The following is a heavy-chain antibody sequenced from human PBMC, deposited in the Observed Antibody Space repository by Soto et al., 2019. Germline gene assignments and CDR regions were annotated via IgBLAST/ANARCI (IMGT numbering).Heavy chain of an antibody. CDR1: GVSISIPNW. V-gene: IGHV4-4*02. Sequence: QVQLQESGPGLVNPSGTLSLTCAVSGVSISIPNWWAWVRQAPGKGLEWIGEIDHSGNTNYNPSLNSRVTISLDRSKNQFSLRLTSVAAAETAVYFCARGKFYAFDIWGQGTMVTVSS. CDR3: ARGKFYAFDI. J-gene: IGHJ3*02. CDR2: IDHSGNT.